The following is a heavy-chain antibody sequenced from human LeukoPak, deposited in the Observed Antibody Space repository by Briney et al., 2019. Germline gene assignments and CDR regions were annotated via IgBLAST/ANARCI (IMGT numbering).Heavy chain of an antibody. J-gene: IGHJ4*02. V-gene: IGHV1-2*02. CDR3: ARDLGGFGEPWGVDY. D-gene: IGHD3-10*01. CDR1: GYTFNGYY. CDR2: LNPDSAGT. Sequence: ASVKVSCKASGYTFNGYYMHWVRQAPGQGLERMGWLNPDSAGTNYAQRFQGRVTMTRDTSISTAYMELSRLRSDDTAVYYCARDLGGFGEPWGVDYWGQGTLVTVSS.